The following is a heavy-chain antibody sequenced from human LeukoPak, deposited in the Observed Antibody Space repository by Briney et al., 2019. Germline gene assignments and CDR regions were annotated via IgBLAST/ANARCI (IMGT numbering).Heavy chain of an antibody. CDR2: INPNTGGT. V-gene: IGHV1-2*02. CDR3: ASSRFYFDPSAFSDH. D-gene: IGHD3-22*01. Sequence: ASVKVSCKASGYTFTDYYVHWVRQAPGQGLEWMGWINPNTGGTNSAQNFQGRVTMTRDTSIKTAYMELSRLKSDDTAVYYCASSRFYFDPSAFSDHWGQGTLVTVSS. J-gene: IGHJ4*02. CDR1: GYTFTDYY.